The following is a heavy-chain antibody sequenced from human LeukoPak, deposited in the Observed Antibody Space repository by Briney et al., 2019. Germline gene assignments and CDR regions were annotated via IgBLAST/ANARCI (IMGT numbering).Heavy chain of an antibody. CDR2: INPNSGGT. J-gene: IGHJ5*02. V-gene: IGHV1-2*02. CDR3: ASRGIAASWFDP. CDR1: GYTLTDYY. D-gene: IGHD6-25*01. Sequence: ASVKVSCKASGYTLTDYYMHWVRQAPGQGLEWMGWINPNSGGTNYAQEFEGRVTMTRNTSISTAYMELSSLRSEDTAVYYCASRGIAASWFDPWGQGTLVTVSS.